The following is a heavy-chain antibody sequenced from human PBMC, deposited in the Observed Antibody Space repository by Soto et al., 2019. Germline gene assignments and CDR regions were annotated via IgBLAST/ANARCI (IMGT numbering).Heavy chain of an antibody. CDR2: ISGSGGST. V-gene: IGHV3-23*01. CDR1: GFTFSSYA. J-gene: IGHJ6*03. D-gene: IGHD3-3*01. CDR3: AHSRSGYLYYYYYYYMDV. Sequence: GGSLRLSCAASGFTFSSYAMSWVRQAPGKGLEWVSAISGSGGSTYYADSVKGRFTITKDTSKNQVVLTMTNMDPVDTATYYCAHSRSGYLYYYYYYYMDVWGKGTTVTVSS.